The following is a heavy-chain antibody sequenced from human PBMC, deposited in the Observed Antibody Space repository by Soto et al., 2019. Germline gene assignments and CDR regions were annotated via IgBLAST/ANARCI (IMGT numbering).Heavy chain of an antibody. D-gene: IGHD2-2*01. J-gene: IGHJ3*02. CDR3: AREGCSITSCWGAFDI. CDR1: GFTFSSYS. CDR2: ISSSSSYI. V-gene: IGHV3-21*01. Sequence: EVQLVESGGGLVKPGGSLRLSCAASGFTFSSYSMNWVRQAPGKGLEWVSSISSSSSYIYYADSVKGRFTISRDNAKNSLYLKMNSLRAEDTAVYYCAREGCSITSCWGAFDIWGQGTMVTVSS.